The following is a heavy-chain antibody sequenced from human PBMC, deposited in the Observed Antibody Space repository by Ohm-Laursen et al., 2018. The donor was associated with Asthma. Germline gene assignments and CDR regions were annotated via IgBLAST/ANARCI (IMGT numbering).Heavy chain of an antibody. J-gene: IGHJ6*02. V-gene: IGHV3-53*01. Sequence: SLRLSCAAFGFTVTGNYMTWVRQAPGKGLEWVSVLFSTGHTFYADSVMGRFIISRDQSQNRLYLQMNSLRAEDTAVYYCARAQVGAMRGLDVWGQGTTVTVSS. CDR3: ARAQVGAMRGLDV. CDR2: LFSTGHT. CDR1: GFTVTGNY. D-gene: IGHD1-26*01.